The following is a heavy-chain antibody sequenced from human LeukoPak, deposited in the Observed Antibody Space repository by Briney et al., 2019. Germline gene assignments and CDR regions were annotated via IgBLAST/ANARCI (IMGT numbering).Heavy chain of an antibody. J-gene: IGHJ6*02. CDR3: ARGSGGLHRDYYYYYGMDV. Sequence: IRXPPGKGLXXXGEIXHSGSTNYNPSLKSRVTISVDTSKNQFSLKLSSVTAADTAVYYCARGSGGLHRDYYYYYGMDVWGQGTTVTVSS. V-gene: IGHV4-34*01. CDR2: IXHSGST. D-gene: IGHD3-10*01.